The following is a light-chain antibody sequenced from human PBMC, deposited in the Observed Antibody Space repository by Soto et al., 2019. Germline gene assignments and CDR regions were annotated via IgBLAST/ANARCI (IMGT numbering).Light chain of an antibody. Sequence: QSALTQPASVSGSPGQSITISCTGTSSDVGGYNFVTWYQQHPGEAPKLMIHDVSSRASGVPNLFSGAKSGTTASLTISGLQAEDEADYYCCSYASSTSYVFVTGTKLTVL. CDR2: DVS. CDR3: CSYASSTSYV. V-gene: IGLV2-14*03. CDR1: SSDVGGYNF. J-gene: IGLJ1*01.